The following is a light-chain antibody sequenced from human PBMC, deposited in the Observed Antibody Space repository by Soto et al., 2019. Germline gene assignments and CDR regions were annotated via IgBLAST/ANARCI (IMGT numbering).Light chain of an antibody. CDR3: QQYNSWT. Sequence: DIQMTQSPSTLSASVGDRVTIICRARQSISIWLAWYQQKPGKAPKLLIYDASILESGVPSRFSGSGSGTEFTLTISSLQPDDFATYYCQQYNSWTFGQGTKVDI. CDR2: DAS. CDR1: QSISIW. V-gene: IGKV1-5*02. J-gene: IGKJ1*01.